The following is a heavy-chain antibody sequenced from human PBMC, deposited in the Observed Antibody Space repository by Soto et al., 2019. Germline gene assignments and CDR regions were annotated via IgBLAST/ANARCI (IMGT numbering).Heavy chain of an antibody. CDR1: GFTFSSYG. D-gene: IGHD3-9*01. Sequence: PGGSLRLSCAASGFTFSSYGMHWVRQAPGKGLEWVAVIWYDGSNKYYADSVKGRFTISRDNSKNTLYLQMNSLRAEDTAVYYCARDPGRYDILTGYLYYFDYWGQGTLVTVS. J-gene: IGHJ4*02. CDR3: ARDPGRYDILTGYLYYFDY. V-gene: IGHV3-33*01. CDR2: IWYDGSNK.